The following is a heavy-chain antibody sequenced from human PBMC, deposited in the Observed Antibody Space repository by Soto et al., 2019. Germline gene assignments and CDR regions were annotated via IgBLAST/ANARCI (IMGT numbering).Heavy chain of an antibody. CDR3: AREWSDYREV. Sequence: AETLSLTCTVSGGSISSYYWSWIRQPPGKGLEWIGYIYYSGSTNYNPSLKSRVTISVDKSKNQFSLKLSSVTAAETAVYYCAREWSDYREVWGQGTPVSVSS. CDR2: IYYSGST. CDR1: GGSISSYY. D-gene: IGHD1-26*01. V-gene: IGHV4-59*01. J-gene: IGHJ6*02.